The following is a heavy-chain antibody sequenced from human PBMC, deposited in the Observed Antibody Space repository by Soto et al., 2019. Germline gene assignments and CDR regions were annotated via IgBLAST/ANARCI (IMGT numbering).Heavy chain of an antibody. D-gene: IGHD1-7*01. J-gene: IGHJ4*02. CDR1: GFTFSSYD. V-gene: IGHV3-13*01. CDR3: ARVRRDNWNYWFYFDY. Sequence: GGSLRLSCAASGFTFSSYDMHWVRQATGKGLEWVSAIGTAGDTYYPGSVKGRFTISRENAKNSLYLQMNSLRAGDTAVYYCARVRRDNWNYWFYFDYWGQGTLVTVSS. CDR2: IGTAGDT.